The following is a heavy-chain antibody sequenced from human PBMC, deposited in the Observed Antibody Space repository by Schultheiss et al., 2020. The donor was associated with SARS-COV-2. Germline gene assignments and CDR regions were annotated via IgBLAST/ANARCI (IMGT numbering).Heavy chain of an antibody. V-gene: IGHV4-31*01. CDR1: GGSVSSGSYY. Sequence: SETLSLTCTVSGGSVSSGSYYWSWIRQPPGKGLEWIGYIYYSGSTYYNPSLKSLVTISVDTSKNQFSLKLSSVTAADTAVYYCARGRITIFGVGNWFDPWGQGTLVTVSS. CDR2: IYYSGST. J-gene: IGHJ5*02. D-gene: IGHD3-3*01. CDR3: ARGRITIFGVGNWFDP.